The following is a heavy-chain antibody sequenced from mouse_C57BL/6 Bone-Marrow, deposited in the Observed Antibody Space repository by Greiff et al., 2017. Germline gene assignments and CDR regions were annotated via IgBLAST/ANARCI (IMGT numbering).Heavy chain of an antibody. Sequence: EVQLQQSGPELVKPGASVKMSCKASGYTFTDYNMHWVKQSHGKSLEWIGYINPNNGGTSYNQKFKGKATLTVNKSSSTAYMELRSLTSEDSAVYYCARLPIYDGYYGNYFDYGGQGTTLTVSS. J-gene: IGHJ2*01. D-gene: IGHD2-3*01. CDR2: INPNNGGT. CDR1: GYTFTDYN. CDR3: ARLPIYDGYYGNYFDY. V-gene: IGHV1-22*01.